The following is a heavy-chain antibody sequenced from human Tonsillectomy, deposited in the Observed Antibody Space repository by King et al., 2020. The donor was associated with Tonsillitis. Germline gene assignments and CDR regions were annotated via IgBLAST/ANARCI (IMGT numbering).Heavy chain of an antibody. Sequence: VQLQQWGAGLLKPSETLSLTCAVYGGSFSGYYWSWIRQPPGKGLEWIGEINHSGSTNYNPSLKSRVTISVDTSKNQFSLKLSSVTAADTAVYYCAREDRMGIDYWGQGTLVTVSS. D-gene: IGHD7-27*01. V-gene: IGHV4-34*01. CDR3: AREDRMGIDY. J-gene: IGHJ4*02. CDR2: INHSGST. CDR1: GGSFSGYY.